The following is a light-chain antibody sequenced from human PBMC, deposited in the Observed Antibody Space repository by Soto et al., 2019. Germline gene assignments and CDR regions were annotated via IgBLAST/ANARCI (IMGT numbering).Light chain of an antibody. CDR1: QTINSW. CDR3: QHYKAYPLT. J-gene: IGKJ4*01. CDR2: KAS. Sequence: DIQMTQSPSTLSASVGDRVTITCRASQTINSWLAWYQQKPGKAPKLLMYKASTLESGVPSRFSGSGSGTEFTLTISSLQPDDFATYYCQHYKAYPLTFGGGTKVEI. V-gene: IGKV1-5*03.